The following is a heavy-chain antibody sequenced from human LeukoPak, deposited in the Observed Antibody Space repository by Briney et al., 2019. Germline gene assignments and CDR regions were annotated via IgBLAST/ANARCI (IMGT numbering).Heavy chain of an antibody. CDR2: IYHSGST. CDR1: GGSISSGGYS. V-gene: IGHV4-30-2*01. D-gene: IGHD3-22*01. Sequence: SETLSLTCAVSGGSISSGGYSWSWIRQPPGKGLEWIGYIYHSGSTYYNPSLKSRVTISVDRSKNQFSLKLSSVTAADTAVYYCARYYDSSGYYNWGQGTLVTVPS. CDR3: ARYYDSSGYYN. J-gene: IGHJ4*02.